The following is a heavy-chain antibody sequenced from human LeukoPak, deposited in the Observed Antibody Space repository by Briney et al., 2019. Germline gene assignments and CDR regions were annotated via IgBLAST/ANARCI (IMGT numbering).Heavy chain of an antibody. D-gene: IGHD5-12*01. CDR2: IIGSSGTT. J-gene: IGHJ4*02. CDR3: AKGAYDYIEIAYFDY. CDR1: GFPVRSRY. V-gene: IGHV3-23*01. Sequence: GGSLTLSCEVSGFPVRSRYMTWVRQAPGKGLEWVSLIIGSSGTTFYADSVKGRFTISRDKSKSTLYLQMNSLRAEDTAVYYCAKGAYDYIEIAYFDYWGQGSLVTVSS.